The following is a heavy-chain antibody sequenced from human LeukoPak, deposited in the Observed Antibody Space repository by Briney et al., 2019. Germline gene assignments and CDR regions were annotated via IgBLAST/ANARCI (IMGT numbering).Heavy chain of an antibody. CDR3: AKTYYYDSSGFSDY. Sequence: GGSLRLSCAASGFTFSSYEMNWVRQAPGKGLEWVSYISSSGSTIYYADSVKGRFTISRDNAKNSLYLRMNSLRAEDTAIYYCAKTYYYDSSGFSDYWGQGTLVTVSS. J-gene: IGHJ4*02. CDR2: ISSSGSTI. V-gene: IGHV3-48*03. D-gene: IGHD3-22*01. CDR1: GFTFSSYE.